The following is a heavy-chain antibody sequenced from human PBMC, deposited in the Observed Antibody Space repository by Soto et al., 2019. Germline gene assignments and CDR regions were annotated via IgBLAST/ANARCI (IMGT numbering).Heavy chain of an antibody. D-gene: IGHD2-15*01. J-gene: IGHJ6*02. Sequence: QVQLVQSGDEVKKPGASVKVSCKASGYIFVNYGIAWVRQAPGQGLEWMGWISPYTGNTHSATKVQGRLTMTTDTSTSTAYMDXGSLTXDDTXVYYCVMVXXXVXXTPQDVWGQGTTVTVSS. CDR1: GYIFVNYG. CDR2: ISPYTGNT. V-gene: IGHV1-18*01. CDR3: VMVXXXVXXTPQDV.